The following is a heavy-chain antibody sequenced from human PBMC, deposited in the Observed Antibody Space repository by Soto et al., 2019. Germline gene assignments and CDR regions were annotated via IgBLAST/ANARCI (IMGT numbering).Heavy chain of an antibody. CDR1: GFFLRDFG. J-gene: IGHJ4*01. Sequence: GGSLRLSCVASGFFLRDFGMHWVRQAPGKGLEWVSVIWYDGSNTYQGESVKGRFTMSRDISKNTLYLQMDSLRPEDTAVYYCAIAMAGKCHPVDYWGHGTLVTVPS. D-gene: IGHD6-19*01. CDR3: AIAMAGKCHPVDY. V-gene: IGHV3-33*01. CDR2: IWYDGSNT.